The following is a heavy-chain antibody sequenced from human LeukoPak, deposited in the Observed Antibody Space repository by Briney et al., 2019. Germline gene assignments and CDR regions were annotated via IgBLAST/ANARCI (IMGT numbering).Heavy chain of an antibody. Sequence: ASVKVSCKASGYTFTGYYMHWVRQAPGQGLEWMGWINPNSGGTNYAQKFQGRVTMTRDTSISTAYMELSRLRSDDTAVYYCARDPNLITMVRVVYFDYWGQGTLVTVSS. V-gene: IGHV1-2*02. CDR3: ARDPNLITMVRVVYFDY. D-gene: IGHD3-10*01. CDR2: INPNSGGT. CDR1: GYTFTGYY. J-gene: IGHJ4*02.